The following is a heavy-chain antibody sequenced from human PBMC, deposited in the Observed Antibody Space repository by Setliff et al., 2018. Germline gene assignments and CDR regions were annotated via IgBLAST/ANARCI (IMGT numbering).Heavy chain of an antibody. Sequence: SETLSLTCAVYGGSFSGYYWSWVRQPPGKGLEWIGEINHSGSTNNNPSLKSRVTISVDTSKNQFSLKLSSVTAADTAVYYCARTYNFWSGYFDYWGQGTLVTVSS. J-gene: IGHJ4*02. CDR3: ARTYNFWSGYFDY. CDR1: GGSFSGYY. V-gene: IGHV4-34*01. CDR2: INHSGST. D-gene: IGHD3-3*01.